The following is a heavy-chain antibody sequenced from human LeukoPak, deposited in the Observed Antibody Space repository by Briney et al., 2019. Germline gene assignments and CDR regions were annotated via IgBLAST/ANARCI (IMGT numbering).Heavy chain of an antibody. Sequence: PGGSLRLSCAASGFTFTTYSMNWVRQAPGKGLEWISYITNSGDATYYADSVKGRFTISRDNAKNSLNLQMNSLRAEDTAVYYCARDRDYSFDYWGQGTLVTVSS. J-gene: IGHJ4*02. CDR1: GFTFTTYS. CDR3: ARDRDYSFDY. D-gene: IGHD4-17*01. V-gene: IGHV3-48*01. CDR2: ITNSGDAT.